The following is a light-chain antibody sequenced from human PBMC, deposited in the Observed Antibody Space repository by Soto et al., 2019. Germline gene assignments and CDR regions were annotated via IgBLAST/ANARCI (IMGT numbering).Light chain of an antibody. CDR3: QHYNNWPPYS. CDR1: QDVSTN. J-gene: IGKJ2*03. CDR2: GAS. Sequence: ETVMTQSPDTLSVSPGESATLSCRASQDVSTNLAWFHQKPGQTPRLVLYGASKRATGIPARLSGSGSGRHFTLTSSSVQSEDFGVYSCQHYNNWPPYSFGQGTKVEIK. V-gene: IGKV3-15*01.